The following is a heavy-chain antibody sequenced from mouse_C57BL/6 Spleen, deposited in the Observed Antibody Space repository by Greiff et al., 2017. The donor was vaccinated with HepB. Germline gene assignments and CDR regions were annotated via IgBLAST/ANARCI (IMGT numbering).Heavy chain of an antibody. D-gene: IGHD1-1*01. Sequence: QVQLQQSGAELVRPGTSVKVSCKASGYAFTNYLIEWVKQRPGQGLEWIGVINPGSGGTNYNEKFKGKATLTADKSSSTDYMQLSSLTSEDSAVYFCARDYYGSRTAMDYWGQGTSVTVSS. V-gene: IGHV1-54*01. CDR2: INPGSGGT. CDR3: ARDYYGSRTAMDY. CDR1: GYAFTNYL. J-gene: IGHJ4*01.